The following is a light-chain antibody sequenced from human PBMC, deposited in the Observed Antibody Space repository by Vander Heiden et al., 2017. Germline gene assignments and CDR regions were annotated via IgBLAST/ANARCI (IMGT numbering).Light chain of an antibody. CDR1: QSVSSY. J-gene: IGKJ2*01. CDR3: QQRSNWHT. Sequence: TQSPATLSLSPGERATLSCRASQSVSSYLAWYQQKPGQAPRLLIYDASNRATGIPARFSGSGSGTDFTLTISSLEPEDFAVYYCQQRSNWHTFGQGTKLEIK. V-gene: IGKV3-11*01. CDR2: DAS.